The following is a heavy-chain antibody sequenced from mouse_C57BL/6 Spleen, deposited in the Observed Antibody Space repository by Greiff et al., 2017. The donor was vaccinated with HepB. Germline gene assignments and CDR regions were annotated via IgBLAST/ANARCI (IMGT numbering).Heavy chain of an antibody. CDR1: GYTFTNYW. CDR3: ARGGDYYYVSSSLFAY. CDR2: IYPGGGYT. D-gene: IGHD1-1*01. V-gene: IGHV1-63*01. Sequence: QVQLKQSGAELVRPGTSVKMSCKASGYTFTNYWIGWAKQRPGHGLEGIGDIYPGGGYTNYNEKSKGKATLTADKSASTDYMQFSSLTSEDSAIDSCARGGDYYYVSSSLFAYWGQGTLFTVSA. J-gene: IGHJ3*01.